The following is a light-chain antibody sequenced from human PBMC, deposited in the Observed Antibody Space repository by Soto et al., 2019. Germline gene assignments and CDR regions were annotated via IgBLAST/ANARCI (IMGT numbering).Light chain of an antibody. CDR2: ENN. V-gene: IGLV1-51*02. J-gene: IGLJ7*01. Sequence: QSVLTQPPSVSAAPGQKVTISCSGSSPNIGNNYVSWYQQLPGTAPKLLIYENNKRPSGIPDRFSGSKSGTSATLGITGLQTGDEADYYCGTWDSSLSAVFGGGTQLTVL. CDR1: SPNIGNNY. CDR3: GTWDSSLSAV.